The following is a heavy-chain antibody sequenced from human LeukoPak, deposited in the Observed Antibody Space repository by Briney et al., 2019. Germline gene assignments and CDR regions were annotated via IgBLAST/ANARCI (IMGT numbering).Heavy chain of an antibody. CDR1: GFTFNSFA. V-gene: IGHV3-23*01. CDR3: AKSLGVGGYTRYKGFDQ. Sequence: GGSLRLSCAASGFTFNSFAMNWVRQAPGKGLERVSSISGSDGSSHYADFVKGRFTISRDNSKNTLHLQMNSLRAEDTAVYYCAKSLGVGGYTRYKGFDQWGQGTLVTVSS. CDR2: ISGSDGSS. J-gene: IGHJ4*02. D-gene: IGHD3-16*02.